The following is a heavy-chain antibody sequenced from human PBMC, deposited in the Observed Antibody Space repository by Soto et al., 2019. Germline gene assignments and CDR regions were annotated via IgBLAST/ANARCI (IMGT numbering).Heavy chain of an antibody. V-gene: IGHV4-61*01. CDR1: GGSVISGTYY. CDR2: IYFTGST. CDR3: TRGPPRVQWFDP. J-gene: IGHJ5*02. Sequence: SETLSLTCTVSGGSVISGTYYFGCIGQPPGKGLEWIGHIYFTGSTNYNPSLKSRVTMSLDTSRNQFSLKLSSVTAADTAVYYCTRGPPRVQWFDPWGLGTLVTVSS.